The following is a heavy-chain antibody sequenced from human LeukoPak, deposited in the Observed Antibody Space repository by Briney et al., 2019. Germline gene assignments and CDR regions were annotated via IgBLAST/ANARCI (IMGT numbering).Heavy chain of an antibody. J-gene: IGHJ4*02. D-gene: IGHD1-26*01. CDR2: IWYDGSNK. Sequence: GGSLRLSCAGSGFIATTNYMSWVRQAPGKGLEWVALIWYDGSNKYYADSVRGRFTISRDNSKNTLYLQMKSLRVEDTAAYYCARAGVGAIYYFDYWGQGTLVTVSS. CDR1: GFIATTNY. V-gene: IGHV3-33*08. CDR3: ARAGVGAIYYFDY.